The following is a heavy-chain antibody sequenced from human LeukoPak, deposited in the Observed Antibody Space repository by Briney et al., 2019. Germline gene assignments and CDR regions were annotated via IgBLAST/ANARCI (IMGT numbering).Heavy chain of an antibody. Sequence: GGSLRLSCAASGFTVSSNYMSWVRQAPGKGLEWVSVIYSGGSTYYADSVKGRFTISRDNFKNTLYLQMNSLRAEDTAVYYCARDLATIAHYYYYMDVWGKGTTVTVSS. CDR1: GFTVSSNY. V-gene: IGHV3-66*02. J-gene: IGHJ6*03. D-gene: IGHD5-12*01. CDR2: IYSGGST. CDR3: ARDLATIAHYYYYMDV.